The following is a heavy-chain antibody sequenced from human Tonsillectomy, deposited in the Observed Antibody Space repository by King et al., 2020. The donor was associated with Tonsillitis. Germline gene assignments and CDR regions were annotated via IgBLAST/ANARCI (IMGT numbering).Heavy chain of an antibody. CDR3: AKEGGAQYCSSASCSADY. CDR1: GFPFSDCG. D-gene: IGHD2-2*01. CDR2: ISFDGSDK. Sequence: VQLVESGGGVVQPGRSLRLSCAASGFPFSDCGMHWVRQAPGKGLEWGAAISFDGSDKDYGDSVRGRFTISRDNSRNTLYLQVNSLRADDTAVYYCAKEGGAQYCSSASCSADYWGQGTLVTVSS. V-gene: IGHV3-30*18. J-gene: IGHJ4*02.